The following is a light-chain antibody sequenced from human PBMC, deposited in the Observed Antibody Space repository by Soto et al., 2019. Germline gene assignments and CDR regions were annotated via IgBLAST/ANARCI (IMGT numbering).Light chain of an antibody. CDR1: QTISTW. Sequence: DIQVTQSPPTLSASVGDRVTITCRASQTISTWMAWYQQKPGKAPKLLIYDASTLESGVPSRFSGSRSGTEFTLTISSLQPDDFATYYCQQYNSYSWTFGQGTKVDIK. J-gene: IGKJ1*01. CDR2: DAS. CDR3: QQYNSYSWT. V-gene: IGKV1-5*01.